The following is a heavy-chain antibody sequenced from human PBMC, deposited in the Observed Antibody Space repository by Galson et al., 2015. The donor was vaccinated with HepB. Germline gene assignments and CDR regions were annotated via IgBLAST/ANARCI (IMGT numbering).Heavy chain of an antibody. J-gene: IGHJ4*02. CDR1: GYTLTELS. Sequence: SVKVSCKVSGYTLTELSLHWVRRAPGKGLEWMAGFDPEDGETIYAQKFQGRVTMTEDTSTDTAYMELSSLRSEDTAVYYCATSVRQAAWDYWGQGTLVTVSS. CDR2: FDPEDGET. D-gene: IGHD2-15*01. CDR3: ATSVRQAAWDY. V-gene: IGHV1-24*01.